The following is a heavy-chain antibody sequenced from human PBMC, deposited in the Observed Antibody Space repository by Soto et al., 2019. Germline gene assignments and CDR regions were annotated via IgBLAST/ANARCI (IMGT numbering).Heavy chain of an antibody. Sequence: SETLSLTCAVYGGSFSGYYWSWIRQPPGKGLEWIGEINHSGSTNYNPSLKSRVTISVDTSKNQFSLKLSSVTAADTAVYYCARGKSNDYIWGSYRTYYYYYYYMDGWGKGTTVTVSS. CDR3: ARGKSNDYIWGSYRTYYYYYYYMDG. D-gene: IGHD3-16*02. CDR2: INHSGST. CDR1: GGSFSGYY. V-gene: IGHV4-34*01. J-gene: IGHJ6*03.